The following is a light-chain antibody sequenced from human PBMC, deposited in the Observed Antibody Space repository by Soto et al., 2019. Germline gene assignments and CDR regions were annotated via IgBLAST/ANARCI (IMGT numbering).Light chain of an antibody. CDR1: QSVSTY. V-gene: IGKV3-11*01. J-gene: IGKJ4*01. Sequence: ETVLTQSPATLSLSPGERATISCRASQSVSTYLAWYQQKPGQAPRLLIYDASNRATGIPARFSGSGSGTDFTLTISSLEPEDFAVYYCQQRRNWPLTFGGGTKVEIK. CDR3: QQRRNWPLT. CDR2: DAS.